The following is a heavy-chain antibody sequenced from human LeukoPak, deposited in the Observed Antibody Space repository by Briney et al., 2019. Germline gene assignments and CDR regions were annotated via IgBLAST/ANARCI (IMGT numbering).Heavy chain of an antibody. V-gene: IGHV1-2*06. CDR2: TTPNSGGT. Sequence: ASVKVSCKASGYTFTGYYMHWVRQAPGKGLEWMGRTTPNSGGTNYAQKFQGRVTMTRDTSISTAYMELSRLRSDDTAVYHCARVHCSGGSCYYYGMDVWGQGTTVTVSS. CDR3: ARVHCSGGSCYYYGMDV. J-gene: IGHJ6*02. D-gene: IGHD2-15*01. CDR1: GYTFTGYY.